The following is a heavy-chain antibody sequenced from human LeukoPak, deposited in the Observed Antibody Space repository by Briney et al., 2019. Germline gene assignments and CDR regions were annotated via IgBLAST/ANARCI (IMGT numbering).Heavy chain of an antibody. CDR2: INRDGSTT. D-gene: IGHD3-10*01. Sequence: PGGSLRLSCAASGFTFRNYWVRWVRQAPGKGLVWVSRINRDGSTTNYADSVKGRFTVSRDNAKNTLNLQMNSLRAEDTAVYYCARDRTSGESSEIDFWGQGTLATVSS. CDR3: ARDRTSGESSEIDF. V-gene: IGHV3-74*01. CDR1: GFTFRNYW. J-gene: IGHJ4*02.